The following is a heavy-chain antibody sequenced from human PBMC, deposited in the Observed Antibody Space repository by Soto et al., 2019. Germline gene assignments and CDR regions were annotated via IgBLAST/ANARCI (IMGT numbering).Heavy chain of an antibody. CDR2: ISYTGTT. Sequence: QVQLQESGPGLVKPSQTLSLTCTVSGGSISSGGYYWSWIREHPGKGLEWIGYISYTGTTYYNQSLNSRVIISLDMSKNQFSLKLTSVTAAHTAVYYCSRPLQQWYYFAYWGHGTLVTVSS. D-gene: IGHD2-15*01. CDR1: GGSISSGGYY. CDR3: SRPLQQWYYFAY. V-gene: IGHV4-31*03. J-gene: IGHJ4*01.